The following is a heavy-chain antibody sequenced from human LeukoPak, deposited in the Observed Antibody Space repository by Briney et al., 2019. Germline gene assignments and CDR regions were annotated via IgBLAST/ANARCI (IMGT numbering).Heavy chain of an antibody. Sequence: SVKVSCKASGGTFSSYAISWVRQAPGQGLEWMGGIIPIFGTANYAQKFQGRVTITADESTSTAYMELSSLRSEDTAVYYCAAQRDCSSTSCYEYWGQGTLVTVSS. CDR2: IIPIFGTA. D-gene: IGHD2-2*01. J-gene: IGHJ4*02. CDR3: AAQRDCSSTSCYEY. CDR1: GGTFSSYA. V-gene: IGHV1-69*13.